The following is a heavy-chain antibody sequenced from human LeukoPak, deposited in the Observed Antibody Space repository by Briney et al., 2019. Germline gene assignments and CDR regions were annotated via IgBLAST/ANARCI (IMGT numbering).Heavy chain of an antibody. CDR3: ARGLRGYGDSDH. Sequence: GGSLRLSCAASGFTFSNAWGNWVRQAPGKGLEWVSSITSSSSYIFYADSVKGRFTISRDNAKNSLYLQMNSLRAEDTAVYYCARGLRGYGDSDHWGQGTLVTVSS. CDR1: GFTFSNAW. V-gene: IGHV3-21*01. D-gene: IGHD4-17*01. J-gene: IGHJ4*02. CDR2: ITSSSSYI.